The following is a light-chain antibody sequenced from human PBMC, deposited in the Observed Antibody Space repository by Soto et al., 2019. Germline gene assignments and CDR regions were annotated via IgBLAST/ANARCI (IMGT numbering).Light chain of an antibody. J-gene: IGLJ2*01. CDR1: SSDVGGYNY. Sequence: QSALTQPPSASGSPGQSVTISCTGTSSDVGGYNYVSWYQQHPGKAPKLMIYEVSKRPSGVPDRFSGSKSGNTASLTVSGLQAEDEADYYCSSYSRDTTVLFGGGTKLTVL. CDR3: SSYSRDTTVL. V-gene: IGLV2-8*01. CDR2: EVS.